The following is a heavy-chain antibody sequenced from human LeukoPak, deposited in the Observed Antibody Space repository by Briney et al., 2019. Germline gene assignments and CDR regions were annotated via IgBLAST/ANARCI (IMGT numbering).Heavy chain of an antibody. J-gene: IGHJ4*02. CDR1: GFTFSRYG. CDR3: ATGAYFDH. CDR2: IIDTGGST. V-gene: IGHV3-23*01. Sequence: GGSLRLSCAASGFTFSRYGMTWVRQAPGKGLEWVSTIIDTGGSTYYADSVKGRFTISRDNSKNTLYLQMNGLRAEDTAIYYCATGAYFDHWGQGTLVTVSS.